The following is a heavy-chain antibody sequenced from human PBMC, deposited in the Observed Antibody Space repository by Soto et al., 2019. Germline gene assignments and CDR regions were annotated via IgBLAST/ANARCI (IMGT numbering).Heavy chain of an antibody. Sequence: QVQLQQWGAGLLKPSETLSLTCAVFIGSFTSYYWSGIRQSPGMGLEWIGEINHSGSNNYSPSLKSRVTISLDKSKKQFSLKLTSVTAADTAVYYCERGRGFMSRNAFDIWGQGTMVTVSS. CDR3: ERGRGFMSRNAFDI. V-gene: IGHV4-34*01. CDR2: INHSGSN. CDR1: IGSFTSYY. J-gene: IGHJ3*02.